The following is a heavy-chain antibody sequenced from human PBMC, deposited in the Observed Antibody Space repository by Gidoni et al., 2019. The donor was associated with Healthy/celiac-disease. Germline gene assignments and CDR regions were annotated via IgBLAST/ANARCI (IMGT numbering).Heavy chain of an antibody. V-gene: IGHV3-23*01. CDR3: AKDLYYDFWSGYPYYYYMDV. Sequence: EVQLLESGGGLVQPGGSLRLSCAAPGFTFSSYAITWVRQAPGKGLEWVSAISGSGGSTYYADSVKGRFTISRDNSKNTLYLQMNSLRAEDTAVYYCAKDLYYDFWSGYPYYYYMDVWGKGTTVTVSS. J-gene: IGHJ6*03. CDR2: ISGSGGST. D-gene: IGHD3-3*01. CDR1: GFTFSSYA.